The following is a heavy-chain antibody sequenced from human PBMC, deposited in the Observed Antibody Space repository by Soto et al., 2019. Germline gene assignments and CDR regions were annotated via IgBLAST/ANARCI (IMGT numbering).Heavy chain of an antibody. D-gene: IGHD2-2*01. CDR2: IIPILGIA. CDR3: ARLLHCSSTSCYTNWFDP. V-gene: IGHV1-69*02. Sequence: QVQLVHSGAEVKKPGSSVKVSCKASGGTFSSYTISWVRQAPGQGLEWMGRIIPILGIANYAQKFQGRVTITAEKSTSTAYMELSSLRSEDTAVYYCARLLHCSSTSCYTNWFDPWGQGTLVTVSS. CDR1: GGTFSSYT. J-gene: IGHJ5*02.